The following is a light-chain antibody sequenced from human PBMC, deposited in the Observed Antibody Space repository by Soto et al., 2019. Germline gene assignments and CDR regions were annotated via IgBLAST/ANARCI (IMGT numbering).Light chain of an antibody. CDR3: GTWDSSLSAGV. J-gene: IGLJ1*01. Sequence: QSERTQAPSVSAVAGEKVSISCTRSDSNIGNNYVSWYQQLPGTAPKLLIYDNNKRPSGIPDRFSGSKSGTSATLGITGLQTGDEADYYCGTWDSSLSAGVFGTGTKVTVL. CDR2: DNN. V-gene: IGLV1-51*01. CDR1: DSNIGNNY.